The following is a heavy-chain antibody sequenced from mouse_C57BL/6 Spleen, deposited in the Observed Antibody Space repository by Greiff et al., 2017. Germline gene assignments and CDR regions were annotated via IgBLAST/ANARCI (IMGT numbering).Heavy chain of an antibody. Sequence: VQLQQSGPELVKPGASVKISCKASGYAFSSSWMNWVKQRPGQGLEWIGRIYPGDGDTNYNGKFKGKATLTADKSSSTAYMQLSSLTSEDSAVYFCLYYDYDGGGYCAMDYWGQGTSVTVSS. CDR3: LYYDYDGGGYCAMDY. J-gene: IGHJ4*01. CDR1: GYAFSSSW. D-gene: IGHD2-4*01. V-gene: IGHV1-82*01. CDR2: IYPGDGDT.